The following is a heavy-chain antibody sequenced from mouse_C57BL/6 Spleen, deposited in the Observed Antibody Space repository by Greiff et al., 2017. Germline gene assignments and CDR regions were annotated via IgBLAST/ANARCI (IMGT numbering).Heavy chain of an antibody. CDR2: IRLKSDNYAT. D-gene: IGHD2-4*01. CDR1: GFTFSNYW. J-gene: IGHJ2*01. V-gene: IGHV6-3*01. CDR3: TKIYYDYDEVY. Sequence: EVKLMESGGGLVQPGGSMKLSCVASGFTFSNYWMNWVRQSPEKGLEWVAQIRLKSDNYATHYAESVKGRFTISRDDSKSSVYLQMNNLRAEDTGIYYCTKIYYDYDEVYWGQGTTLTVSS.